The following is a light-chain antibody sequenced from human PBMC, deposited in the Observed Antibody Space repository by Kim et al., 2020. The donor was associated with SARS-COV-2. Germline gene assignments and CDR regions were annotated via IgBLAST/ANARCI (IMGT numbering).Light chain of an antibody. J-gene: IGKJ4*01. V-gene: IGKV1-9*01. CDR1: QGISSY. CDR3: QQLNSYPT. Sequence: SASVGDRVTITCRASQGISSYLAWYQQKPGKAHKLLIYAASTLQSGVPSRFSGSGSGTEFTLTISSLQPEDFATYYCQQLNSYPTFGGGTKVDIK. CDR2: AAS.